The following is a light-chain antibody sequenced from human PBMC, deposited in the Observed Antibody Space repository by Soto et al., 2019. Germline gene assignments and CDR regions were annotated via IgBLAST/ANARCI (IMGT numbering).Light chain of an antibody. CDR2: AAS. Sequence: DIQLTQSPSFLSASVGDRVTITCRASQGISSYLAWYQQKPGKAPKLLIYAASTLQSGVPSRFSGSGSGTEVTSTISSLQPEDCATYYCQQLNSYPYPVGQGTKLAI. J-gene: IGKJ2*01. CDR1: QGISSY. CDR3: QQLNSYPYP. V-gene: IGKV1-9*01.